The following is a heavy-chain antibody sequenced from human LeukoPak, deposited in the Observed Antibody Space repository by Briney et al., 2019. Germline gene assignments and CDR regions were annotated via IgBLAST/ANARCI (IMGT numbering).Heavy chain of an antibody. Sequence: GRSLRLSCAASGFTLSSYAMHWVRQAPGKGLEWVAVISYDGSNKYYADSVKGRFTISRDNSKNTLYLQMNSLRAEDTAVYYCARGVFYWGQGTLVTVSS. V-gene: IGHV3-30-3*01. CDR3: ARGVFY. CDR2: ISYDGSNK. J-gene: IGHJ4*02. D-gene: IGHD3-3*01. CDR1: GFTLSSYA.